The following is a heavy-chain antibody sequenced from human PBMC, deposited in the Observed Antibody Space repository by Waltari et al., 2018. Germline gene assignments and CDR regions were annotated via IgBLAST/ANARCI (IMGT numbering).Heavy chain of an antibody. D-gene: IGHD6-13*01. CDR1: GFTFSSYG. V-gene: IGHV3-33*01. Sequence: QVQLVESGGGVVQPGRSLRLSCAASGFTFSSYGMHWVRQAPGKGLGWVAVIWYDGSNKYYADSVKGRFTISRDNSKNTLYLQMNSLRAEDTAVYYCARDRSSSWYPQVDYWGQGTLVTVSS. CDR2: IWYDGSNK. CDR3: ARDRSSSWYPQVDY. J-gene: IGHJ4*02.